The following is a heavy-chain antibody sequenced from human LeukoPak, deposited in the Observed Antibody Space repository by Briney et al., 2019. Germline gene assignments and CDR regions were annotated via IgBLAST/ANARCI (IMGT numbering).Heavy chain of an antibody. Sequence: GGSLRLSCEASGFIFSDYNMNWVRQAPGKGLEWLSFIDSSSSTIYYADSVKGRFAISRDNAKNSLYLQMNSLRTEDTAVYYCTRASIVAPDKRYFDYWGQGTLVTVSS. CDR1: GFIFSDYN. CDR3: TRASIVAPDKRYFDY. J-gene: IGHJ4*02. CDR2: IDSSSSTI. V-gene: IGHV3-48*04. D-gene: IGHD6-13*01.